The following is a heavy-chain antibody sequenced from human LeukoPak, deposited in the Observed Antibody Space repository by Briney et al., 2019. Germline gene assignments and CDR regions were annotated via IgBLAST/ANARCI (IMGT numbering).Heavy chain of an antibody. V-gene: IGHV3-23*01. Sequence: GGSLSLSCAASGITFSNYAVGWVRQAPGKGLEWVSSISGSGDITYYADSVKGRFTISRDNSKNTLYLQMKSLRAEDTAVYYCVPDSSGPFPNWFDPWGQGTLVTVSS. D-gene: IGHD3-22*01. CDR1: GITFSNYA. J-gene: IGHJ5*02. CDR3: VPDSSGPFPNWFDP. CDR2: ISGSGDIT.